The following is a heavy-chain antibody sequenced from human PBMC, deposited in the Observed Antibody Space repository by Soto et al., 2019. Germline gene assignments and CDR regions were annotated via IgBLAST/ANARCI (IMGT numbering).Heavy chain of an antibody. CDR2: ISYDGSNK. J-gene: IGHJ6*02. V-gene: IGHV3-30*18. CDR3: AKGILADTALYYGMDV. Sequence: GGSLRLSCAASGFTFSSYGMHWVRQAPGKGLEWVAVISYDGSNKYYADSVKGRFTISRDNSKNTLYLQMNSLRAEDTAVYYCAKGILADTALYYGMDVWGQGTTVTVSS. CDR1: GFTFSSYG. D-gene: IGHD5-18*01.